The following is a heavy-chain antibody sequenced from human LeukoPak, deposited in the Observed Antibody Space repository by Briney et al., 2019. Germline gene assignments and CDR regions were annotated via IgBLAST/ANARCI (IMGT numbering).Heavy chain of an antibody. CDR1: GGSISSHY. D-gene: IGHD3-3*01. Sequence: KPSETLSLTCTVSGGSISSHYWSWIRQPPGKGLEWIGYIYYSGSTNYNPSLKSRVTISVDTSKNQFSLKLSSVTAADTAVYYCAREVKGTIFGVVEYYFDYWGQGTLVTVSS. CDR2: IYYSGST. CDR3: AREVKGTIFGVVEYYFDY. V-gene: IGHV4-59*11. J-gene: IGHJ4*02.